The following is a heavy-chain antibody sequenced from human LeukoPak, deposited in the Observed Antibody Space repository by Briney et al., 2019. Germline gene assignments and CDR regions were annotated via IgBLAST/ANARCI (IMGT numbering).Heavy chain of an antibody. J-gene: IGHJ4*02. Sequence: GASVRVSCKTSGYTFTDYYIHCMRQAPGQGLEWMGWINSNSGGISYAQKFQGRVTLTRDTSARTVFMELNRLTSDDTAVYYCARTSIAARRADFDYWGQGTVVTVSS. V-gene: IGHV1-2*02. CDR1: GYTFTDYY. CDR2: INSNSGGI. CDR3: ARTSIAARRADFDY. D-gene: IGHD6-6*01.